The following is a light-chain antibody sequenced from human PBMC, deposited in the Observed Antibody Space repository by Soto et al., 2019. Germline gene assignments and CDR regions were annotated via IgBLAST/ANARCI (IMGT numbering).Light chain of an antibody. Sequence: QSVLTQPASVSGSPGQSITISCTGITTDVGAYNYVSWYKHHPGQAPQLMIYEVSNRPSGVSNRFSGSKSGNTASLTISGLQADDEGDYYCSSKTSSSSPFVFGNGTKVTVL. CDR1: TTDVGAYNY. CDR2: EVS. V-gene: IGLV2-14*01. J-gene: IGLJ1*01. CDR3: SSKTSSSSPFV.